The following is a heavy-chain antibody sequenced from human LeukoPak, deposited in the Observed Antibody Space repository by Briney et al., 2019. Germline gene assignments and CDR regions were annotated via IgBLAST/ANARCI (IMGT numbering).Heavy chain of an antibody. J-gene: IGHJ5*02. CDR2: IYYSGST. CDR3: ASGSSGYDP. V-gene: IGHV4-39*01. D-gene: IGHD5-12*01. Sequence: SETLSLTCTVSGGSISSSSYYWGWIRQPPGKGLEWIGSIYYSGSTYYNPSLKSRVTISVDTSKNQSSLKLSSVTAADTAVYFCASGSSGYDPWGQGTLVTVSS. CDR1: GGSISSSSYY.